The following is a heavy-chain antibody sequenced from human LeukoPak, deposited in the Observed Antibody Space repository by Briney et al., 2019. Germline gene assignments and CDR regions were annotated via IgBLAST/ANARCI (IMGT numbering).Heavy chain of an antibody. Sequence: PSETLSLTCTVSGGSIRSYYWSWIRQPPGKGLEWIGYIYYSGSTNYNPSLKSRVTISVDTSKNQFSLKLSSVTAADTAVYYCARDLNSGGLAGGDIWGQGTMVTVSS. D-gene: IGHD6-19*01. CDR2: IYYSGST. V-gene: IGHV4-59*01. CDR1: GGSIRSYY. CDR3: ARDLNSGGLAGGDI. J-gene: IGHJ3*02.